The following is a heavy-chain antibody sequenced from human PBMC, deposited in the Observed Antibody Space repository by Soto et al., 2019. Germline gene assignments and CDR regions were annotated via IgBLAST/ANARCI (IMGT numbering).Heavy chain of an antibody. V-gene: IGHV4-30-2*01. CDR2: IYHSGST. CDR3: ARSARMVTRFAD. CDR1: GGSIISCGYS. J-gene: IGHJ4*02. D-gene: IGHD5-18*01. Sequence: SETLSLTCAVSGGSIISCGYSWSWIRQPPGKGLEWVGYIYHSGSTYYNPSLKSRVTISVDRSKNQFSLKLSSVTAADTAVYYFARSARMVTRFADWGQETLGTVSS.